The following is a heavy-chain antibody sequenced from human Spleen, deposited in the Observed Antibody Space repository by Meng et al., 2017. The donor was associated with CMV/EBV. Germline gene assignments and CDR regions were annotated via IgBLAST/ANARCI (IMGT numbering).Heavy chain of an antibody. V-gene: IGHV3-21*01. CDR3: AKDRRPGLLGILIIVDQ. J-gene: IGHJ5*02. CDR2: ISSSSSYI. Sequence: GESLKISCAASGFTFSSYSMNWVRQAPGKGLEWVSSISSSSSYIYYADSVKGRFTISRDNSKNTLSLEVNSLIPEDTAVYYCAKDRRPGLLGILIIVDQWGPGTLVTVSS. CDR1: GFTFSSYS. D-gene: IGHD1-1*01.